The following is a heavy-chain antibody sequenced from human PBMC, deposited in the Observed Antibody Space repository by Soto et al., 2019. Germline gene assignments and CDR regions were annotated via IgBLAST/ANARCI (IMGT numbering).Heavy chain of an antibody. D-gene: IGHD6-19*01. V-gene: IGHV3-74*01. Sequence: VETGGVLVQPGGSLRLSCVASGFTFESHWMHWVRQAPGEGLVWGSRIKTGGYAAAYADSVKGRFTISRDNTKNTVYLQMNSRRAEDAAVYFCVRESGVAADCWGQGALVTVSS. CDR2: IKTGGYAA. J-gene: IGHJ4*02. CDR3: VRESGVAADC. CDR1: GFTFESHW.